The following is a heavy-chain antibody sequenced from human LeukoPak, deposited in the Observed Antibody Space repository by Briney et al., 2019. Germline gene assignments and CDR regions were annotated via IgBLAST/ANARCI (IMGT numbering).Heavy chain of an antibody. CDR1: GFTFSSYA. D-gene: IGHD3-10*01. CDR2: ILYDGSNK. Sequence: GGSLRLSCAASGFTFSSYAMHWVRQAPGKGLEWVAVILYDGSNKYYADSVKGRFTISRDNSKNTLYLQMNSLRAEDTAVYYCARTTYYYGSGFDYWGQGTLVTVSS. V-gene: IGHV3-30*04. J-gene: IGHJ4*02. CDR3: ARTTYYYGSGFDY.